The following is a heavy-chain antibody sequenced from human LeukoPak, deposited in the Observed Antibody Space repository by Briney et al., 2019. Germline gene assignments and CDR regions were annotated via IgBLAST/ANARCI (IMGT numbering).Heavy chain of an antibody. J-gene: IGHJ4*02. CDR3: GWGTAMVKFDY. CDR2: IYTSGST. Sequence: SETLSLTCTVSGGSISSGSYYWSWIRQPAGKGLEWIGRIYTSGSTNYNPSLKSRVTISVDTSKNQLSLKLSSVTAADTAVYYCGWGTAMVKFDYWGQGTLVTVSS. V-gene: IGHV4-61*02. D-gene: IGHD5-18*01. CDR1: GGSISSGSYY.